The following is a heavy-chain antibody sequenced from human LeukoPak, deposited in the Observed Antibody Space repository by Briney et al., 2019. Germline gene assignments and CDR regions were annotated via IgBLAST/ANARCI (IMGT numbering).Heavy chain of an antibody. J-gene: IGHJ4*02. D-gene: IGHD5-12*01. V-gene: IGHV5-51*01. CDR3: ATIGYSGYTSGN. CDR2: IYPSDSDT. CDR1: GYRFTNNW. Sequence: GESLKISCKTSGYRFTNNWIGWVRQMPGKGLEWMGIIYPSDSDTRYSPSFQGQVTISADKSINTAYLQWGSLKASDTAMYYCATIGYSGYTSGNWGQGTLVTVSS.